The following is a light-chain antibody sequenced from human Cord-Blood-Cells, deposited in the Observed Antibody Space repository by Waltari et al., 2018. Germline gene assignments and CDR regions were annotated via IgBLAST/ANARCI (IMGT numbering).Light chain of an antibody. CDR2: DVS. CDR3: CSYAGSYTWV. CDR1: SSDVGGYDY. J-gene: IGLJ3*02. V-gene: IGLV2-11*01. Sequence: QSALTQPRPVSGSPGQSVTISCPATSSDVGGYDYVSWYQQHPGKAPKLMIYDVSTRPSGVPDRFSGSKSGNTASLTISGLQAEDEADYYCCSYAGSYTWVFGGGTKLTVL.